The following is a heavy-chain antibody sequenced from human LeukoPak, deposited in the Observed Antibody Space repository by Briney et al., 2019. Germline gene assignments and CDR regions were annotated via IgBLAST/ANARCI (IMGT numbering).Heavy chain of an antibody. J-gene: IGHJ4*02. CDR3: ATQAAAGHFDY. V-gene: IGHV4-39*01. D-gene: IGHD6-13*01. Sequence: SETLSLNCPVSGGSVSSSSYYWGWIRRPPGKRLEWIGSISYTGTTYYNPSLRSRVTISLDTSKNQFSLKVTSVTAADTAVYYCATQAAAGHFDYWGQGTLITVSS. CDR2: ISYTGTT. CDR1: GGSVSSSSYY.